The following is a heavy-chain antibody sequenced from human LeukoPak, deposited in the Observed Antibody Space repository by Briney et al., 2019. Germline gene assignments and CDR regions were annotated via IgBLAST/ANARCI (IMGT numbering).Heavy chain of an antibody. CDR3: ARGQYSSSPPYYFDY. CDR1: GGSISSGGYY. Sequence: PSQTLSLTCTVSGGSISSGGYYWSWIRQHPGKGLEWIGYIYYSGSTYYNPSLKGRVTISVDTSKNQFSLKLSSVAAADTAVYYCARGQYSSSPPYYFDYWGQGTLVTVSS. V-gene: IGHV4-31*03. CDR2: IYYSGST. J-gene: IGHJ4*02. D-gene: IGHD6-6*01.